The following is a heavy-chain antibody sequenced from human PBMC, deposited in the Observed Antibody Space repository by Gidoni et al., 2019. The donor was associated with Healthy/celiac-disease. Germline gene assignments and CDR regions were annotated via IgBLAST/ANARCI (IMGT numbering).Heavy chain of an antibody. Sequence: EVQLLESGGGLVQPGGSLRLSCAASGFTFSSYALGWVRQAPGKGLGWVSAISGSGGSTYYADSVKGRFTISRDNSKNTLYLQMNSLRAEDTAVYYCAKDAETYYYDSSGFPSAFDIWGQGTMVTVSS. D-gene: IGHD3-22*01. CDR1: GFTFSSYA. CDR2: ISGSGGST. V-gene: IGHV3-23*01. J-gene: IGHJ3*02. CDR3: AKDAETYYYDSSGFPSAFDI.